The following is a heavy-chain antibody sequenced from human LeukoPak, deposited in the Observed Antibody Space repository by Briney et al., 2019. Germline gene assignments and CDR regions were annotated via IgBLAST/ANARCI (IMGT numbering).Heavy chain of an antibody. CDR2: ISPYNDNT. V-gene: IGHV1-18*01. J-gene: IGHJ3*02. D-gene: IGHD6-13*01. CDR1: GYTFTTYG. Sequence: ASVKVSCEASGYTFTTYGIVWLRQAPGEGIQWMGWISPYNDNTKYAQKLQGRVTMTADTSTSTAYMDLRSLRSDDTAVYYCAREMPAAAGSDAFDIWGQGTMVTVSS. CDR3: AREMPAAAGSDAFDI.